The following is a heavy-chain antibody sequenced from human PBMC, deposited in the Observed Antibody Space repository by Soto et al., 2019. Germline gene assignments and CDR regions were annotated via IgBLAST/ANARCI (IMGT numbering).Heavy chain of an antibody. CDR3: ARAYSSSWYFALYKWFDP. D-gene: IGHD6-13*01. CDR2: MNPNSGNT. J-gene: IGHJ5*02. V-gene: IGHV1-8*01. CDR1: GYTLTSYD. Sequence: ASVKVSCKASGYTLTSYDINWVRQATGQGLEWMGWMNPNSGNTGYAQKFQGRVTMTRNTSISTAYMELSSLRSEDTAVYYCARAYSSSWYFALYKWFDPWGQGTLVTVSS.